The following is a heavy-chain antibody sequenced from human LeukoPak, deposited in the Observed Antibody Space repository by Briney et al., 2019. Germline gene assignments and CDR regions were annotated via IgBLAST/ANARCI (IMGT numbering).Heavy chain of an antibody. CDR1: GFLLSTDEVC. J-gene: IGHJ4*02. CDR2: IDWDDDK. D-gene: IGHD1-26*01. Sequence: SGPTLVKPTQTLTLTCTFSGFLLSTDEVCVSWFRQPPGKALEWLAHIDWDDDKYYSTSLKTRLTISKDTYKNQVVLTMTNMDPVDTATYFCARGTRNIGSYYFDYWGQGTLVTVSS. V-gene: IGHV2-70*01. CDR3: ARGTRNIGSYYFDY.